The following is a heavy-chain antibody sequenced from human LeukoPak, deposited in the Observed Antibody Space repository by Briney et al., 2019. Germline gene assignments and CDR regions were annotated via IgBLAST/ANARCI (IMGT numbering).Heavy chain of an antibody. D-gene: IGHD6-13*01. V-gene: IGHV4-59*01. J-gene: IGHJ5*02. CDR3: ARGTAAGVAVSWFDP. Sequence: SETLSLTCAVSGGSISSYYWSWIRQPPGKGLEWIGYIYYSGSTNYNPSLKSRVTISVDTSKNQFSLKLSSVTAADTAVYYCARGTAAGVAVSWFDPWGQGTLVTVSS. CDR2: IYYSGST. CDR1: GGSISSYY.